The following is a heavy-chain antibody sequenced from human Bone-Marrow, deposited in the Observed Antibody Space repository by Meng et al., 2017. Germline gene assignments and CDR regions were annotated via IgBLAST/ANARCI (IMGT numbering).Heavy chain of an antibody. V-gene: IGHV3-30*04. D-gene: IGHD3-10*01. CDR3: ARAKVRGVIITTFDY. Sequence: LTGAASGFTFSSYAMHWVRQAPGKGLEWVAVISYDGSNKYYADSVKGRFTISRDNSKNTLYLQMNSLRAEDTAVYYCARAKVRGVIITTFDYWGQGTLVTVSS. CDR2: ISYDGSNK. CDR1: GFTFSSYA. J-gene: IGHJ4*02.